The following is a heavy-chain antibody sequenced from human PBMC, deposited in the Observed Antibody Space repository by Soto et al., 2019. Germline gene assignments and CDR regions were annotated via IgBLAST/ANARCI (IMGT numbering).Heavy chain of an antibody. CDR3: ARVGYCISTSCLFFDY. CDR2: IYYSGST. CDR1: GGSISSYY. D-gene: IGHD2-2*03. Sequence: SETLSLTCTVSGGSISSYYWSWIRQPPGKGLEWIGYIYYSGSTNYNPSLKSRVTISVDTSKNQFSLKLSSVTAADTAVYYCARVGYCISTSCLFFDYWGQGIRVTVSS. J-gene: IGHJ4*02. V-gene: IGHV4-59*01.